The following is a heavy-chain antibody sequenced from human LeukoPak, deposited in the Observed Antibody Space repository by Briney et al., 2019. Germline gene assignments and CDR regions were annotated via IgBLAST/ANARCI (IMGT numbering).Heavy chain of an antibody. CDR1: GFTFSSYG. Sequence: PGGSLRLSCAASGFTFSSYGMHWVRQAPGKGLEWVAFIRYDGSNKYYADSVKGRFTISRDNSKNTLYLLMNSLRAEDTAVYYCAGGSYYVYYYYYMDVWGKGTTVTVSS. CDR2: IRYDGSNK. J-gene: IGHJ6*03. D-gene: IGHD1-26*01. V-gene: IGHV3-30*02. CDR3: AGGSYYVYYYYYMDV.